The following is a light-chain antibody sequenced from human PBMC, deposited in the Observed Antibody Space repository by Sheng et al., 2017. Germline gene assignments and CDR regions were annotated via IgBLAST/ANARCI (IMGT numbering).Light chain of an antibody. J-gene: IGKJ3*01. CDR1: QNVNTN. CDR2: GAS. CDR3: QQYRYSPFT. Sequence: EIVMTQSPVTLSVSPGERATLSCRASQNVNTNLAWYQQKPGQAPRLLIYGASSRATGIPDRFSGSGSGTDFTLTISRLEPEDFAVYYCQQYRYSPFTFGPGTTVDIK. V-gene: IGKV3-20*01.